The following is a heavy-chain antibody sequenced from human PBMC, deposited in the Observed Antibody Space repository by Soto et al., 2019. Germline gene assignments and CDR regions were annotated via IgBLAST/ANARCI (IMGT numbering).Heavy chain of an antibody. D-gene: IGHD2-21*01. Sequence: PSETLSLTCDVSGGSIDNSHSFWGWVRQPPGRGLEFLGSVYYSGGTYYNPSLKSRVTISVDTSKNQFSLKLSSVTAADTAVYYCARGFRIVVVNHRGGFDPWGQGTLVTVSS. J-gene: IGHJ5*02. V-gene: IGHV4-39*07. CDR1: GGSIDNSHSF. CDR2: VYYSGGT. CDR3: ARGFRIVVVNHRGGFDP.